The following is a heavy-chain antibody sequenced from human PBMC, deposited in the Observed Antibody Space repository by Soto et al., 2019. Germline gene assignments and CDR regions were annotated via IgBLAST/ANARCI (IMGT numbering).Heavy chain of an antibody. J-gene: IGHJ4*02. V-gene: IGHV4-59*01. Sequence: SETLSLTCTVSGGSISGYYWSWIRQPPGKGLEWIGYIYYSGSTNYNPSLKSRVTISVDTSKNQFSLKLSSVTAADTAVYYCARYYCTSDTCYYFDYWGQGTLVTVSS. CDR1: GGSISGYY. CDR2: IYYSGST. CDR3: ARYYCTSDTCYYFDY. D-gene: IGHD2-2*01.